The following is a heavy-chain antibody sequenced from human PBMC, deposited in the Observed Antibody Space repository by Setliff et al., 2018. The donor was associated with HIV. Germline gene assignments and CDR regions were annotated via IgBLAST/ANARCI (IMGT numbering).Heavy chain of an antibody. D-gene: IGHD3-10*01. J-gene: IGHJ4*02. V-gene: IGHV4-61*02. CDR2: IHTSGNT. CDR1: GGSISSGDYY. Sequence: PSETLSLTCTVSGGSISSGDYYWTWIRQPAGKGLQWIGRIHTSGNTNYNPSLKSRVTISVDTSKSQFSLKLSSLTAADTAVYYCAPRHHKYGFLWGQGTLVTVSS. CDR3: APRHHKYGFL.